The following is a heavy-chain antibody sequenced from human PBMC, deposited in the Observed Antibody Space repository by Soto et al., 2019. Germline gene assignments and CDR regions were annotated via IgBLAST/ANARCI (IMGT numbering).Heavy chain of an antibody. Sequence: QVQLVQSGAEVKKTGASVKVSCKASGYTFTTYYIHWVRQAPGQGLEWMGLINPSGGSTRFAQNFQGRVYMTRDTSTRTVYMELSSMRSEDAAVDDCARDRGPSAAGHFDSWGKGTLVTVSS. CDR3: ARDRGPSAAGHFDS. J-gene: IGHJ4*02. CDR2: INPSGGST. V-gene: IGHV1-46*03. CDR1: GYTFTTYY.